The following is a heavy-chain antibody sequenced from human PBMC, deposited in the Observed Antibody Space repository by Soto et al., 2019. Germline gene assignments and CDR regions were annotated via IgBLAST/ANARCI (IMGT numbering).Heavy chain of an antibody. CDR2: ISGSGGTT. D-gene: IGHD6-19*01. J-gene: IGHJ3*02. CDR3: AKDPTWLVEGTFDI. V-gene: IGHV3-23*01. Sequence: EVQLLESGGGLVQPGGSLRLSCAASGITFSSYAMTWVRQAPGKGLEWVSAISGSGGTTYYEDSVKGRFTISRDNSKNTLYLQMNSLRPEDTAVYYCAKDPTWLVEGTFDIWGQGTMVTVSS. CDR1: GITFSSYA.